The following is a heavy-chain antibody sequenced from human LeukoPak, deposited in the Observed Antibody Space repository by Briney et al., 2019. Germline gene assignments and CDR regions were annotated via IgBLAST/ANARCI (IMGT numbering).Heavy chain of an antibody. CDR1: GITFSDYY. CDR3: ARGSASGDYYLDY. CDR2: ISSSSSYT. V-gene: IGHV3-11*05. Sequence: GGSLRLSCATSGITFSDYYMRWIRQAPGKGLEWVSYISSSSSYTNYADSVKGRFTISRDNAKNSLYLQMNSLRAEDTAVYYCARGSASGDYYLDYWGQGTLVTVSS. D-gene: IGHD3-10*01. J-gene: IGHJ4*02.